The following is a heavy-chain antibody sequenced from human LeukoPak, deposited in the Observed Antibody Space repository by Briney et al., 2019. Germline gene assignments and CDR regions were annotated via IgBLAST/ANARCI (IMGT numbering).Heavy chain of an antibody. CDR3: AKDGRIYYYYYYMDV. V-gene: IGHV3-30*02. Sequence: GGSLRLSCAASGFTFSSYGMHWVRQAPGKGLEWVAFIRYDGSNKYYADSVKGRFTISRDNSKNTLYLQMNSLRAEDTAVYYCAKDGRIYYYYYYMDVWGKGNPGHRLL. CDR2: IRYDGSNK. J-gene: IGHJ6*03. CDR1: GFTFSSYG. D-gene: IGHD1-14*01.